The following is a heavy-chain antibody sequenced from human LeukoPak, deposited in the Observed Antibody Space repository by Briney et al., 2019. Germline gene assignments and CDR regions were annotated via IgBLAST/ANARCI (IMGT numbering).Heavy chain of an antibody. V-gene: IGHV4-61*02. CDR2: IYTSGST. Sequence: PSQTLSLTCTVSGGSISSGSYYWSWIRQPAGKGLEWIGRIYTSGSTNYNPSLKSRVTISVDTSKNQFSLKLSSVTAADMAVYYCARDQYYDNSGLGIWGQGTMVTVSS. CDR3: ARDQYYDNSGLGI. J-gene: IGHJ3*02. D-gene: IGHD3-22*01. CDR1: GGSISSGSYY.